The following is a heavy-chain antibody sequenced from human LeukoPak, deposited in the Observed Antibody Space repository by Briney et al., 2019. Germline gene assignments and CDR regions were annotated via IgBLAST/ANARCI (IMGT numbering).Heavy chain of an antibody. CDR1: GGSISSYY. D-gene: IGHD3-10*01. V-gene: IGHV4-59*01. CDR2: IYYSGTT. CDR3: ARTMVRGVIILIPYYTDV. J-gene: IGHJ6*03. Sequence: SETLSLTCTVSGGSISSYYWSWIRQPPGKGLEWIGYIYYSGTTNYYPTLKSRVTISVDTSKNQFSLKLSSVTAADTAVYYCARTMVRGVIILIPYYTDVWGKGTTVTVSS.